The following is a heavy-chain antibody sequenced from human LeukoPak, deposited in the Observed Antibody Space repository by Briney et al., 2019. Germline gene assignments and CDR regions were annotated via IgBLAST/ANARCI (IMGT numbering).Heavy chain of an antibody. CDR1: GGSVSTSSSY. Sequence: PSETLSLTCTVSGGSVSTSSSYWGWIRQPPGRGLEWIGSIYYSGNTYYNPSLKSRVTISVDASKNQFSLKLSSVTAADTAVYYCARNQRDYLFDYWGQGTLVTVSS. D-gene: IGHD4-17*01. J-gene: IGHJ4*02. CDR2: IYYSGNT. V-gene: IGHV4-39*01. CDR3: ARNQRDYLFDY.